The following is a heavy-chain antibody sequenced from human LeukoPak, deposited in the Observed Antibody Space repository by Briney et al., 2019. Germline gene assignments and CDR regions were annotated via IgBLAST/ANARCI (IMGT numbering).Heavy chain of an antibody. V-gene: IGHV1-69*04. Sequence: ASVKVSFKASGGTFSSYAISWVRQAPGQGLEWMGRIIPILGIANYAQKFQGRVTITTDESTSTAYMELSSLRSEDTAVYYCARGRGYSGYDADYWGQGTLVTVSS. CDR3: ARGRGYSGYDADY. CDR2: IIPILGIA. J-gene: IGHJ4*02. CDR1: GGTFSSYA. D-gene: IGHD5-12*01.